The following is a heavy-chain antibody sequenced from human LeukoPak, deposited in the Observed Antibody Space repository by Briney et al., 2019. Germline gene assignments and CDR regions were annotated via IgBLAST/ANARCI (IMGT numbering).Heavy chain of an antibody. CDR2: IKSKTDGGTT. Sequence: GTLSLTCAVSGGSISSSNWWSWVRQAPGKGLEWVGRIKSKTDGGTTDYAAPVKGRFTISRDDSKNTLYLQMNSLKTEDTAVYYCTTNWFDPWGQGTLVTVSS. J-gene: IGHJ5*02. CDR1: GGSISSSNW. V-gene: IGHV3-15*07. CDR3: TTNWFDP.